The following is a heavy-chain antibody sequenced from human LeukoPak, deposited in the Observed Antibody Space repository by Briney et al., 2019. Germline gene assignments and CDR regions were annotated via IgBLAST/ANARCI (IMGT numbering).Heavy chain of an antibody. J-gene: IGHJ6*02. CDR3: VSLDGVYYYHMDV. D-gene: IGHD3/OR15-3a*01. Sequence: GGSLRLSCAASGFTVSSNYMSWVRQAPGKGLEWVSVIYSGGRTYYADSVKGRFTISRDNAKNTLYLQMNSLRAEDSAVYYCVSLDGVYYYHMDVWGQGTTVIVSS. V-gene: IGHV3-53*01. CDR1: GFTVSSNY. CDR2: IYSGGRT.